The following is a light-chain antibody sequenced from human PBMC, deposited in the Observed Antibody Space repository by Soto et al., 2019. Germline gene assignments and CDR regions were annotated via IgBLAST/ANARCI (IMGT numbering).Light chain of an antibody. CDR1: QSVSTY. V-gene: IGKV3-11*01. CDR3: HQRSNWPPFT. J-gene: IGKJ3*01. CDR2: GAS. Sequence: EVVLTQSPATLSLSPGERATLSCRASQSVSTYLAWYQQKPGQPPRLLIYGASNRATGTPARFSGSGSGTDFTLTISSLEPEDFAVYYCHQRSNWPPFTFGPGTRMEIK.